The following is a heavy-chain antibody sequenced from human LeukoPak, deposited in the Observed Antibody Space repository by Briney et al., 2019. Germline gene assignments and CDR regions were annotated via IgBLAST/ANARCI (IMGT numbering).Heavy chain of an antibody. J-gene: IGHJ1*01. CDR2: IGTSVNAI. CDR1: GFSFSGFD. CDR3: AKDSVWLGDLLT. Sequence: GGSLRLSCAASGFSFSGFDMNWVRQAPGKGLEWIAHIGTSVNAIYYADSVKGRFTISRDTARASLSLQMTSLRVEDTAVYYCAKDSVWLGDLLTWGQGALVIVSS. V-gene: IGHV3-48*03. D-gene: IGHD3-10*01.